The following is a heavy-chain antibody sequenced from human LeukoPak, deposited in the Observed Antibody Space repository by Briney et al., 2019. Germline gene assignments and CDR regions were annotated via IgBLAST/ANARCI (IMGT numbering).Heavy chain of an antibody. Sequence: SETLSLTCTVSGGSISSSSYYWGWIRQPPGKGLEWIGSISYSGSTYYNPSLKSRVTISVDTSKNQFSLKLSSVTAADTAVYYFARSADSLLIFDYWGQGTLVTVSS. D-gene: IGHD3-22*01. CDR3: ARSADSLLIFDY. V-gene: IGHV4-39*01. CDR2: ISYSGST. CDR1: GGSISSSSYY. J-gene: IGHJ4*02.